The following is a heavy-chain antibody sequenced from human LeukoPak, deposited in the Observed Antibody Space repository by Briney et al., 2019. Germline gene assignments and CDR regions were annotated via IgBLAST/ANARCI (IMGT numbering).Heavy chain of an antibody. J-gene: IGHJ4*02. CDR2: ISWNSGSI. CDR3: ANPRVDCSGGSCYSSFGY. D-gene: IGHD2-15*01. V-gene: IGHV3-9*01. CDR1: GFTFDDYA. Sequence: PGRSLRLSCAASGFTFDDYAMHWVRQAPGKGLEWVSGISWNSGSIGYADSVKGRFTISRDNSKNTLYLQMNSLRAEDTAVYYCANPRVDCSGGSCYSSFGYWGQGTLVTVSS.